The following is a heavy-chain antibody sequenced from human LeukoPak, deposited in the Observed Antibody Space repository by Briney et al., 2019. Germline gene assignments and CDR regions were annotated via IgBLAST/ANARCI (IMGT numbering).Heavy chain of an antibody. CDR3: AGGGGSYCSGGSCYFLDY. D-gene: IGHD2-15*01. CDR1: GFTFSSYS. Sequence: PGGSLRLSCAASGFTFSSYSMNWVRQAPGKGLEWVSSISGSTNYMFYADSVKGRFTIARDNGKNSLYLHMNSLRAEDTAVYYCAGGGGSYCSGGSCYFLDYWGQGTLVTVSS. J-gene: IGHJ4*02. CDR2: ISGSTNYM. V-gene: IGHV3-21*01.